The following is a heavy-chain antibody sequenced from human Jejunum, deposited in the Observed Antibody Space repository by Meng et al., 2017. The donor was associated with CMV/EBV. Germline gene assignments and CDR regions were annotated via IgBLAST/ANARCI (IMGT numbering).Heavy chain of an antibody. J-gene: IGHJ5*02. CDR2: IWNDGGRK. CDR3: AKHNDHSWFDP. Sequence: CVASGLSFSNYGMHWVRQAPGKGLEWVACIWNDGGRKYYADSVKDRFTISRDNSKNTLYLQMNSLRSEDTAVYYCAKHNDHSWFDPWGQGTLVTVSS. CDR1: GLSFSNYG. V-gene: IGHV3-30*02. D-gene: IGHD1-14*01.